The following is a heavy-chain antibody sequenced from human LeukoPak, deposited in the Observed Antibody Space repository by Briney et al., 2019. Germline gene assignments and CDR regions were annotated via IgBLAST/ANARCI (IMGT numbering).Heavy chain of an antibody. J-gene: IGHJ5*02. CDR1: GYSIKNGYQ. CDR3: ARDPRWLTPDCTSLSCYEIYFDP. Sequence: SETLSLTCTVSGYSIKNGYQWAWIRQSPGRGLEWIGSIYHDGGAHYNPSLSSRVVISVDTSNNQFSLRLSSVTVADTAVYYCARDPRWLTPDCTSLSCYEIYFDPWGRGTLVTVSS. D-gene: IGHD2-2*01. CDR2: IYHDGGA. V-gene: IGHV4-38-2*02.